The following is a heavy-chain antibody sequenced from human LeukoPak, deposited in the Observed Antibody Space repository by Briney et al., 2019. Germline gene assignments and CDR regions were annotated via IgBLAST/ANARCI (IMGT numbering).Heavy chain of an antibody. D-gene: IGHD2-2*03. CDR2: INPNSGGT. Sequence: ASVKVSCKASGYTLTCHYMHWVRQAPGQGLEWMGWINPNSGGTNYAQKFQGWVTMTRDTSISTAYMELRRLRSDDTAVYYCARDWIDAFDIWGQGTMVTVSS. J-gene: IGHJ3*02. CDR1: GYTLTCHY. V-gene: IGHV1-2*04. CDR3: ARDWIDAFDI.